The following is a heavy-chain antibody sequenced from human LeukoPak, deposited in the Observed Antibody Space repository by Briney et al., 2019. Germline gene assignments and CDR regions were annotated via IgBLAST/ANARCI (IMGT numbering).Heavy chain of an antibody. CDR1: GYTFSTYA. Sequence: ASVKVSCKASGYTFSTYAIHWVRQAPGQRPEWMGWINAGSGNTKSSQKFQGRVSITRDKSASTAYMELSSLRSEDTAVYYCARVLGCGGDCYSDNDAFDIWGQGTMVTVSS. J-gene: IGHJ3*02. D-gene: IGHD2-21*02. CDR3: ARVLGCGGDCYSDNDAFDI. CDR2: INAGSGNT. V-gene: IGHV1-3*01.